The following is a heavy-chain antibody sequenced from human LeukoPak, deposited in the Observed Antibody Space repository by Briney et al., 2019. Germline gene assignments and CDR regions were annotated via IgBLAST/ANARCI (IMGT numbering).Heavy chain of an antibody. CDR3: ARGRITMVRGVTNYYLDY. CDR2: IYYSGST. J-gene: IGHJ4*02. Sequence: SETLSLTCTVSGGSISSYYWSWIRQPPGKGLEWIGYIYYSGSTNYNPSLKSRVTISVDTSKNQFSLKLSSVTAADTAVYYCARGRITMVRGVTNYYLDYWGQGTLVTVSS. D-gene: IGHD3-10*01. CDR1: GGSISSYY. V-gene: IGHV4-59*01.